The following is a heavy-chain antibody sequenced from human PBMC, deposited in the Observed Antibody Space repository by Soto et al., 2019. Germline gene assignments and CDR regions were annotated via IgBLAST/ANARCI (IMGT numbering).Heavy chain of an antibody. D-gene: IGHD2-21*01. CDR3: APLPRIDGMGV. CDR2: IFHTWST. CDR1: GYSISSGHS. J-gene: IGHJ6*02. Sequence: TSETLSLTCAVSGYSISSGHSWGWIQQPPGKVLAWIGSIFHTWSTYYYPSLKRRGTLSVDTSKNQFSLKLRSVTAADTTAYFCAPLPRIDGMGVWGQWTTGTVSS. V-gene: IGHV4-38-2*01.